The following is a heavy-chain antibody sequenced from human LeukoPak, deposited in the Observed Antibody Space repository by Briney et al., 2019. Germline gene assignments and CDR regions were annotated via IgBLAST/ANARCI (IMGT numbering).Heavy chain of an antibody. CDR3: ARAYSSGWSTFHY. J-gene: IGHJ4*02. Sequence: SETLSLTCPVSGGSISSYCWSWVRQPPGKGLERIGYIHYSGNTNYNPSLKSRVTILVDTSKNQFSLKLSSVTAADTAVYYCARAYSSGWSTFHYWGQGTLVTVSS. CDR2: IHYSGNT. D-gene: IGHD6-19*01. CDR1: GGSISSYC. V-gene: IGHV4-59*01.